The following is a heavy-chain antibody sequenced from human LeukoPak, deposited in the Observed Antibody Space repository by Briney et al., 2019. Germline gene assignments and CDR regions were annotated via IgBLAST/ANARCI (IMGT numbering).Heavy chain of an antibody. V-gene: IGHV3-30*18. CDR2: ISYDGSNK. J-gene: IGHJ4*02. CDR3: AKDRVWYYFDY. CDR1: GFTFSSYG. D-gene: IGHD2-8*02. Sequence: GALRLSCAASGFTFSSYGMHWVRQAPGKGLEWVAVISYDGSNKYYADSVKGRFTISRDNSKNTLYLQMNSLRAEDTAVYYCAKDRVWYYFDYWGQGTLVTVSS.